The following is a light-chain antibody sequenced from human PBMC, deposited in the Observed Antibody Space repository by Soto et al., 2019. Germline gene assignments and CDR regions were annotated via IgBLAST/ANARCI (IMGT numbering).Light chain of an antibody. Sequence: QSALTQPASVSGSPGQSITISCTGTSSDVGGYNYVSWYQQHPGKAPKLMIYDVSNRPSGVSDRFSGSKSGNTASLTSSGLQAEEEADYYCSSSTSSRTLVFGGGTKLTVL. J-gene: IGLJ2*01. CDR1: SSDVGGYNY. V-gene: IGLV2-14*01. CDR2: DVS. CDR3: SSSTSSRTLV.